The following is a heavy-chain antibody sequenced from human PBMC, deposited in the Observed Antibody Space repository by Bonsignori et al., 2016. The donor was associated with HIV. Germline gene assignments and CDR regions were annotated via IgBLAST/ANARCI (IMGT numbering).Heavy chain of an antibody. CDR2: ISWNSGST. CDR3: AKGAGTWYDAFDI. D-gene: IGHD6-19*01. V-gene: IGHV3-9*01. Sequence: WIRQPPGKGLEWVSGISWNSGSTGYADSVKGRFTISRDNAKNSLYLQMNSLRVEDTALYYCAKGAGTWYDAFDIWGQGTMVTVSS. J-gene: IGHJ3*02.